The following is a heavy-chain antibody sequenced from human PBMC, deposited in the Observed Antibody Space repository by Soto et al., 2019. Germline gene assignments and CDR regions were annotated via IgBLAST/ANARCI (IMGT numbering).Heavy chain of an antibody. D-gene: IGHD3-16*02. CDR2: IYYSGST. J-gene: IGHJ4*02. CDR3: ASTSTYYDYVWGSYPFDD. CDR1: GGSISSYY. V-gene: IGHV4-59*01. Sequence: SETLSLTCTVSGGSISSYYWSWIRQPPGKGLEWIGYIYYSGSTNYNPSLKSRVTISVDTSKNQFSLKLSSVTAADTAVYYCASTSTYYDYVWGSYPFDDWGQGTLVTVSS.